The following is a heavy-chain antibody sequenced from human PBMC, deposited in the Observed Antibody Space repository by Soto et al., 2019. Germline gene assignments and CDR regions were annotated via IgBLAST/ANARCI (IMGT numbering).Heavy chain of an antibody. D-gene: IGHD6-13*01. CDR2: IYSGGDT. J-gene: IGHJ5*02. CDR1: GVTVSNNY. Sequence: EVQLVESGGGLILPGGSLRLSCAASGVTVSNNYMRWVRQAPGKGLEWVSLIYSGGDTHYADSVKGRFTISRDSSKNTVYIQMNSLRAEDTAVYYCARDPPGIAAGGAGAWGQGTLVTVSS. V-gene: IGHV3-53*01. CDR3: ARDPPGIAAGGAGA.